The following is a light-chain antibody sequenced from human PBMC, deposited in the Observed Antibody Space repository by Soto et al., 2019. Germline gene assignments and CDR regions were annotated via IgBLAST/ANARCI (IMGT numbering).Light chain of an antibody. CDR3: HQDGSWPHT. V-gene: IGKV3-20*01. J-gene: IGKJ4*01. CDR1: SIISSN. CDR2: GTS. Sequence: EIVITRSPETPSPCPGEKVTLSCRCKSIISSNLAWYQQRPGQAPRLLIYGTSSRATGIPDRFSGSGSGTDFTLTIRRLEPEDFAVYYCHQDGSWPHTFGAGTKVDIK.